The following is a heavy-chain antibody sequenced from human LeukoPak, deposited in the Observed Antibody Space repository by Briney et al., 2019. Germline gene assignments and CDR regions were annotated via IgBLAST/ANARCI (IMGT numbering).Heavy chain of an antibody. D-gene: IGHD4-23*01. J-gene: IGHJ5*02. CDR3: ARGGGELRNWFDP. Sequence: SVKVSCKASGGTFSSYAISWVRQAPGQGLEWMGGIIPIFGTANYAQKFQGRVTITTDESTSTAYMELSSLRSEDTAAYYCARGGGELRNWFDPWGQGTLVTVSS. CDR2: IIPIFGTA. V-gene: IGHV1-69*05. CDR1: GGTFSSYA.